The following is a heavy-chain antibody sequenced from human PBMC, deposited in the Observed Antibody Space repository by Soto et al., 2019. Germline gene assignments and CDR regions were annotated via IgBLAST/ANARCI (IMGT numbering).Heavy chain of an antibody. CDR1: GGTFSNYA. J-gene: IGHJ6*02. Sequence: QVQLVQSGAEVKKPGSSVKVSCKVSGGTFSNYAIDWVRLAPGHGLEWMGGIVPIFGTTYYTQKFQGSAPIIADVSTPTASLEMSRLRSEDTAIYYCARVEALAGLYNYHGLDVWGQGTAVTVSS. V-gene: IGHV1-69*12. CDR3: ARVEALAGLYNYHGLDV. CDR2: IVPIFGTT. D-gene: IGHD6-19*01.